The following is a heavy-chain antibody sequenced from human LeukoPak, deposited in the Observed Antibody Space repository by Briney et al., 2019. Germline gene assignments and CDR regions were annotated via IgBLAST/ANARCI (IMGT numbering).Heavy chain of an antibody. D-gene: IGHD3-10*01. Sequence: GGSLRLSCAASGFTFSSYAMSWVRQAPGKGLDWVSAISGSGGSTYYADSVKGRFTISRDNSKNTLYLQMNSLRAEDTAVYYCAKDSYYYGSGTLFDYWGQGTLVTVSS. V-gene: IGHV3-23*01. CDR2: ISGSGGST. J-gene: IGHJ4*02. CDR3: AKDSYYYGSGTLFDY. CDR1: GFTFSSYA.